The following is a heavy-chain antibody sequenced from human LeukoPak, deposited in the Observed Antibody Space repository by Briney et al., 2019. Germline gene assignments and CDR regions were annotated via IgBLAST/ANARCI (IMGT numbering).Heavy chain of an antibody. J-gene: IGHJ3*02. CDR3: ARPILYSYGYYDAFDI. Sequence: GASVKVSCKASGYTFTGYYMHWVRQAPGQGLEWMGWINPNSGGTSYAQKFQGRVTMTRDTSISTAYMELSRLRSDDTAVYYCARPILYSYGYYDAFDIWGQGTMVTVSS. CDR1: GYTFTGYY. D-gene: IGHD5-18*01. V-gene: IGHV1-2*02. CDR2: INPNSGGT.